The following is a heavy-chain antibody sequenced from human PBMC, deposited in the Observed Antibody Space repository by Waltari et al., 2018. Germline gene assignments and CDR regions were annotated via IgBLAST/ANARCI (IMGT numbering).Heavy chain of an antibody. J-gene: IGHJ4*02. D-gene: IGHD3-10*01. CDR3: ARRGDYYGSGSYFDY. CDR2: INQSGST. V-gene: IGHV4-34*01. Sequence: QVQLQQWGAGLLKPSETLSLTCAVYGGSFSGYYWSWIRQPPGKGLEWIGEINQSGSTNYNPSLKSRVTISVDTSKNQFSLKLSSVTAADTAVYYCARRGDYYGSGSYFDYWGQGTLVTVSS. CDR1: GGSFSGYY.